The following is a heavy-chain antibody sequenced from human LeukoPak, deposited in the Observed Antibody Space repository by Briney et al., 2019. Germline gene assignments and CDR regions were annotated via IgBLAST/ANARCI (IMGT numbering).Heavy chain of an antibody. Sequence: PGGSLRLSCAASGFTFSSYSMSWVRQAPGKGLEWVSSISSGSSYIYYADSMKGRLTISRDNAKSSLYLQMNSLRAEDTAVYYCARDPKIEAFDIWGQGTMVTVSS. D-gene: IGHD2/OR15-2a*01. CDR3: ARDPKIEAFDI. CDR1: GFTFSSYS. V-gene: IGHV3-21*01. J-gene: IGHJ3*02. CDR2: ISSGSSYI.